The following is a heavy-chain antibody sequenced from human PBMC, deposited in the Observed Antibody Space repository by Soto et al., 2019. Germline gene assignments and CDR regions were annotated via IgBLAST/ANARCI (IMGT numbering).Heavy chain of an antibody. Sequence: QVQLVESGGGVVQPGRSLRLSCAASGFTFSSYGMHWVRQAPGKGLEWVAVISYDGSNKYYADSVKGRFTISRDNSKNTLYLQMNRLRAEDTAVYYCAKGLFLEWLLDYWGQVNLVTVSS. CDR2: ISYDGSNK. D-gene: IGHD3-3*01. CDR3: AKGLFLEWLLDY. CDR1: GFTFSSYG. J-gene: IGHJ4*02. V-gene: IGHV3-30*18.